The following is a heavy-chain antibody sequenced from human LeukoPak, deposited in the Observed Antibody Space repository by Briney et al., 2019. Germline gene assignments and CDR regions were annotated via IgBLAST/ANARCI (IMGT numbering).Heavy chain of an antibody. D-gene: IGHD3-22*01. CDR3: ARVLLVTMIVVVPPIV. CDR1: GYTFTSYG. J-gene: IGHJ4*02. CDR2: ISAYNGNT. V-gene: IGHV1-18*01. Sequence: EASVKVSCKASGYTFTSYGISWVRQAPGQGGEWMGWISAYNGNTNYAQKLQGRVTMTTDTSTSTAYMELRSLRSDDTAVYYCARVLLVTMIVVVPPIVWGQGTLVTVSS.